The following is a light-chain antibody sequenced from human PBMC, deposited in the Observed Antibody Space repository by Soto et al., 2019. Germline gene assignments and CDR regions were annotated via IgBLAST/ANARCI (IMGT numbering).Light chain of an antibody. CDR2: VAS. CDR1: QSISNN. Sequence: DIQMTQSPSSLSASVGDRVTITCRASQSISNNLNWYQHKPGKAPKFLIYVASTLQSGVPSRFSGGGSGTDFTLTISSLQPEDFATYYCQQSYSTPWTFGQGTKVEIK. CDR3: QQSYSTPWT. V-gene: IGKV1-39*01. J-gene: IGKJ1*01.